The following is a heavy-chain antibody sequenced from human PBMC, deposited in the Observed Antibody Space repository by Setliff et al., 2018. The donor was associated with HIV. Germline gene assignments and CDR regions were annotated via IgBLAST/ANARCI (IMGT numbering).Heavy chain of an antibody. CDR1: GYSVSSGYY. Sequence: KPSETLSLTCAVSGYSVSSGYYWGWIRQPPGKGLEWIASIYYSGSTYYAPSLKSRVTISVDTSKNQFSLKLTSATAADTAVYFCARVVPREVAPGGFDIWGQGTMVTVSS. V-gene: IGHV4-38-2*01. CDR3: ARVVPREVAPGGFDI. D-gene: IGHD5-12*01. CDR2: IYYSGST. J-gene: IGHJ3*02.